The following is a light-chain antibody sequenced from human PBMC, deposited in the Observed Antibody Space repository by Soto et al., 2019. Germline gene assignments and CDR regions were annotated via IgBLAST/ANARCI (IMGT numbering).Light chain of an antibody. V-gene: IGKV1-8*01. J-gene: IGKJ1*01. CDR2: AAS. CDR3: QQYYSYPQT. CDR1: QGISSY. Sequence: AIRMTQSPSSLSASTGDRVTITCRASQGISSYLAWYQPKPGKAPKLLIYAASTLQSGVPSRFSGSGSGTDFTLTISCLQSEDFATYYCQQYYSYPQTFGQGTKVDI.